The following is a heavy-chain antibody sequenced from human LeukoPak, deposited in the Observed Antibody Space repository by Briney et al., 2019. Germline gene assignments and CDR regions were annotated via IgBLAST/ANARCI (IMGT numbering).Heavy chain of an antibody. D-gene: IGHD3-10*01. CDR1: GGTFSSYA. V-gene: IGHV1-69*04. Sequence: AASVKVSCKASGGTFSSYAISWVRQAPGQGLEWMGRIIPIFGIANYAQEFQGRVTITADKSTSTAYMELSSLRSEDTAVYYCARDSTPVRMVRGVIYDYWGQGTLVTVSS. CDR2: IIPIFGIA. J-gene: IGHJ4*02. CDR3: ARDSTPVRMVRGVIYDY.